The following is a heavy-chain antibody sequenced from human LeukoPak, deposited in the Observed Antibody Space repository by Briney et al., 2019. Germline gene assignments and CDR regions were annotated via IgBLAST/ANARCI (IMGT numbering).Heavy chain of an antibody. J-gene: IGHJ4*02. CDR3: AKGIDPVSSSSLDY. CDR2: ISWNSGSI. D-gene: IGHD6-6*01. Sequence: GGSLRLSCAASGFTFDDYAMHWVRHAPGKGLEWVSGISWNSGSIGYADSVKGRFTISRDNAKNSLYLQMNSLRAEDTALYYCAKGIDPVSSSSLDYWGQGTLVTVSS. V-gene: IGHV3-9*01. CDR1: GFTFDDYA.